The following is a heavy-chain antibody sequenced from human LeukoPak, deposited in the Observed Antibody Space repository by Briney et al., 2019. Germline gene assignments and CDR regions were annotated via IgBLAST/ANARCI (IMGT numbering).Heavy chain of an antibody. Sequence: SQTLSLTCTVSGGSISSGSYYWGWIRQPPGKGLEWIGSIYYSGSTYYNPSLKSRVTISVDTSKNQFSLKLSSVTAADTAVYYCARQNDYGDSLYYFDYWGQGTLVTVSS. CDR1: GGSISSGSYY. V-gene: IGHV4-39*01. J-gene: IGHJ4*02. CDR3: ARQNDYGDSLYYFDY. CDR2: IYYSGST. D-gene: IGHD4-17*01.